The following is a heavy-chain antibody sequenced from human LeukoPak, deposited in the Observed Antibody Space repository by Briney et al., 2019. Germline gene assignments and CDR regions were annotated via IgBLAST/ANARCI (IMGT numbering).Heavy chain of an antibody. CDR1: GFTFSIYA. D-gene: IGHD6-19*01. J-gene: IGHJ6*03. CDR3: ARDRIAVAGTRGYYYYYMDV. V-gene: IGHV3-30*01. CDR2: ISYDGSNK. Sequence: GRSLRLSCAASGFTFSIYAMHWVRQAPGKGLEWVAVISYDGSNKYYADSVKGRFTISRDNSKNTLYLQMNSLRAEDTAVYYCARDRIAVAGTRGYYYYYMDVWGKGTTVTVSS.